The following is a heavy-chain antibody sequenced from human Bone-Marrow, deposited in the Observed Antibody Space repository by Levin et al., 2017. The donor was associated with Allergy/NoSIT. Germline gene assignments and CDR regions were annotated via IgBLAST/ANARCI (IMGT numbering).Heavy chain of an antibody. CDR2: IGSDGGYT. Sequence: GESLKISCSASGFTVSSYAMYWVRQAPGKGLDYVSAIGSDGGYTYYADSVQGRFTISRDSSKNTLYLQMSSLRTEDTAVYCCARKSVFTPKVYFDYWGQGTLVTVSS. CDR1: GFTVSSYA. CDR3: ARKSVFTPKVYFDY. J-gene: IGHJ4*02. V-gene: IGHV3-64D*06.